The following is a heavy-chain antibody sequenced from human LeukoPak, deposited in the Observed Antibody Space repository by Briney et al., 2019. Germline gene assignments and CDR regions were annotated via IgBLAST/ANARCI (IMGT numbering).Heavy chain of an antibody. V-gene: IGHV4-34*01. CDR3: ARGYSSSSYNWFDP. Sequence: KPGGSLRLSCAASGFTFSISSINWVRQAPGKGLEWIGEINHSGSTNYNPSLKSRVTISVDTSKNQFSLKLSSVTAADTAVYYCARGYSSSSYNWFDPWGQGTLVTVSS. CDR2: INHSGST. CDR1: GFTFSISS. D-gene: IGHD6-6*01. J-gene: IGHJ5*02.